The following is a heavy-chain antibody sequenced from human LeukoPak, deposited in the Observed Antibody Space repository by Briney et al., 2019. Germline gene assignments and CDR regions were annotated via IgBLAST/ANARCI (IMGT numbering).Heavy chain of an antibody. CDR1: GFTFSSYS. CDR2: ISSSSSYI. Sequence: GGSLRLSCAASGFTFSSYSMNWVRQAPGKGLEWVSSISSSSSYIYYADSVKGRFTISRDNAKNSLYLQMNSLRAEGTAVYYCARDGRGNRPDYWGQGTLVTVSS. CDR3: ARDGRGNRPDY. V-gene: IGHV3-21*01. D-gene: IGHD1-14*01. J-gene: IGHJ4*02.